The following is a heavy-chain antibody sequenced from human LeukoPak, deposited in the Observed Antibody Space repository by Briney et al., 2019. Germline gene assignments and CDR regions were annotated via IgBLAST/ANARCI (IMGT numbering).Heavy chain of an antibody. CDR1: GYTFTGYY. J-gene: IGHJ4*02. Sequence: ASVKVSCKASGYTFTGYYMNWVRQAPGQGLEWMGWINPNSGVTNYAQKFQGRATMTRDTSISTAYMELSRLRSDDTAVYYCARVLVATTGDFDYWGQGTLVTVSS. D-gene: IGHD5-12*01. CDR2: INPNSGVT. CDR3: ARVLVATTGDFDY. V-gene: IGHV1-2*02.